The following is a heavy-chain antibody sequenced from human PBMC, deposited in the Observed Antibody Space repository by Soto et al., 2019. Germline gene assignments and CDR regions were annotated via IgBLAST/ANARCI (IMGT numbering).Heavy chain of an antibody. Sequence: SETLSLTCAVYGGSLSDYSWTWIRQAPRRGLEWIGEAHHSGRTNYNPSLKSRVTISVDRSQNHFSLQLTSVTAADTAVYYCARSEATALDYWGQGTLVTVSS. V-gene: IGHV4-34*01. CDR3: ARSEATALDY. CDR2: AHHSGRT. CDR1: GGSLSDYS. J-gene: IGHJ4*02.